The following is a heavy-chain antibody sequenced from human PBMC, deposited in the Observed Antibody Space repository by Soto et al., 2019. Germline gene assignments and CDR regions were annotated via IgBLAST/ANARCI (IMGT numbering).Heavy chain of an antibody. D-gene: IGHD3-9*01. CDR3: TTGGNYDMLTGYSPGGYGMDV. CDR2: IKSKTDGGTT. Sequence: EVQLVESGGGLVKPGGSLRLSCAASGFTFSNAWMNWVRQAPGKGLEWVGRIKSKTDGGTTDYAAPVKGRFTISRDDSKDTLYLQMNSLKTEHTAVYYCTTGGNYDMLTGYSPGGYGMDVWGQGTTVTVSS. V-gene: IGHV3-15*07. J-gene: IGHJ6*02. CDR1: GFTFSNAW.